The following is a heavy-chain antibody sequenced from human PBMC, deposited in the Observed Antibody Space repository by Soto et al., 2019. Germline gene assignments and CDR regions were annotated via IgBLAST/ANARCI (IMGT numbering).Heavy chain of an antibody. J-gene: IGHJ4*02. D-gene: IGHD6-13*01. CDR3: ASIAAAGTDFDY. CDR2: MNPNSGNT. CDR1: GYTFTRYD. V-gene: IGHV1-8*01. Sequence: ASVKVSCKASGYTFTRYDINWVRRATGQGLEWMGWMNPNSGNTGYAQKFQGRVTMTRNTSISTAYMELSSLRSEDTAVYYCASIAAAGTDFDYWGQGTLVTVSS.